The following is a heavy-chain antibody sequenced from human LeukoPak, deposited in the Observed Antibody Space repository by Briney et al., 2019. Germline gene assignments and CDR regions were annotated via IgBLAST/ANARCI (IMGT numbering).Heavy chain of an antibody. CDR2: ISGSGGST. J-gene: IGHJ4*02. Sequence: PGGSLRLSCAASGFTFSDYAMNWVRQAPGRGLEWVSTISGSGGSTYCAGSVKGRFTISRDNSKNTLYLQMNSLRAEDTAVYYCARRDGYNGVDYWGQGTLVTVSS. CDR1: GFTFSDYA. D-gene: IGHD5-24*01. CDR3: ARRDGYNGVDY. V-gene: IGHV3-23*01.